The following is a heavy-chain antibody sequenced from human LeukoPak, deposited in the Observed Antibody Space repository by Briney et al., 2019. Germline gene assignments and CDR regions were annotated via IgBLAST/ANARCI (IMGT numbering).Heavy chain of an antibody. CDR1: GYTFTGYY. Sequence: ASVKVSRKASGYTFTGYYMHWVRQAPGQGLEWMGWINPNSGGTNYAQKFQGRVTMTRDTSISTAYMELSRLRSDDTAVYYCARWGVFNDFWSGYFSDDYWGQGTLVTVSS. D-gene: IGHD3-3*01. V-gene: IGHV1-2*02. CDR2: INPNSGGT. J-gene: IGHJ4*02. CDR3: ARWGVFNDFWSGYFSDDY.